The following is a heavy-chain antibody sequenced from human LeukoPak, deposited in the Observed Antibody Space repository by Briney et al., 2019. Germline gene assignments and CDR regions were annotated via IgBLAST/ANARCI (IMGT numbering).Heavy chain of an antibody. CDR3: ARGPHDFWSGYRYYYYYYMDV. CDR1: GYTFTSYD. CDR2: MNPNSGNT. Sequence: ASVKVSCKASGYTFTSYDINWVRQATGQGLEWMGWMNPNSGNTGYAQKFQGRVTMTRNTSISTAYMELSSLRSEDTAVYYCARGPHDFWSGYRYYYYYYMDVWGKGTTVTVSS. J-gene: IGHJ6*03. V-gene: IGHV1-8*01. D-gene: IGHD3-3*01.